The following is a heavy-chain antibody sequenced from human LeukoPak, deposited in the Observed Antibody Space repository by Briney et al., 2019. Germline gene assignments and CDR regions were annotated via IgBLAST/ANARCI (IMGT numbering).Heavy chain of an antibody. CDR2: IWYDGSNK. D-gene: IGHD4-23*01. V-gene: IGHV3-33*01. CDR1: GFTFSNYD. Sequence: GGSLRLSCAASGFTFSNYDMHWVRQAPGKGLEWVAVIWYDGSNKYYADSVKGRFTISRDNSKNTLYLQMNSLRAEDTAVYYCARDDYGGKLDIWGQGTVVTVFS. CDR3: ARDDYGGKLDI. J-gene: IGHJ3*02.